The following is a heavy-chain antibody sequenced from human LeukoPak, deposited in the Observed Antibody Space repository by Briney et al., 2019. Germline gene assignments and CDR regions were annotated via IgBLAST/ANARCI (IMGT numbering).Heavy chain of an antibody. V-gene: IGHV3-23*01. J-gene: IGHJ6*02. D-gene: IGHD3-16*01. Sequence: PGGSLRLSCAASGFTFSSYAMTWVRQPPGKGLEWVSAISGGGGSTYYADSVKGRFTISRDNSKNTLYLQMNSLRAEDTAIYYCARNQQLGGHSYYYYGMDVWGQGTTVTVSS. CDR3: ARNQQLGGHSYYYYGMDV. CDR2: ISGGGGST. CDR1: GFTFSSYA.